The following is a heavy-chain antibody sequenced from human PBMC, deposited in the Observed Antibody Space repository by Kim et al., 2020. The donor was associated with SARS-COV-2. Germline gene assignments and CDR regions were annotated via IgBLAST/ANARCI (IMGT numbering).Heavy chain of an antibody. V-gene: IGHV4-39*01. D-gene: IGHD3-16*01. J-gene: IGHJ5*02. CDR3: ARHEIMGGSWFDP. Sequence: YNPSLKRRVTISVDTSKNQFSLKLSPVTAADTAVYYCARHEIMGGSWFDPWGQGTLVTVSS.